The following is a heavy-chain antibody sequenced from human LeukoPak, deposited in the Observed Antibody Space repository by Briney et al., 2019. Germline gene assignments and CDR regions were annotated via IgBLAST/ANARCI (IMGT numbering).Heavy chain of an antibody. CDR3: ARVEVADYDILTGSYYYYYGMDV. V-gene: IGHV1-18*01. D-gene: IGHD3-9*01. CDR2: ISAYNGNT. CDR1: GYTFTSYG. J-gene: IGHJ6*02. Sequence: WASAKVSCKASGYTFTSYGISWARQAPGQGLEWMGWISAYNGNTNYAQKLQGRVTMTTDTSTSTAYMELRSLRSDDTAVYYCARVEVADYDILTGSYYYYYGMDVWGQGTTVTVSS.